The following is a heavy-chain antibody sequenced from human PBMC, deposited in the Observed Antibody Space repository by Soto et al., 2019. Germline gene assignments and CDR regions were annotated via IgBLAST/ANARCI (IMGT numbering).Heavy chain of an antibody. J-gene: IGHJ6*02. Sequence: ASVKVSCKASGYTFTGYYVHWVRQAPGQGLEWMGWINPNSGGTSYAQKFQGWVTMTRDTSISTAYMELSRLRSDDTAVYYCARGADCSSTSCSLEDYYYGMDVWGQGTTVTVSS. CDR3: ARGADCSSTSCSLEDYYYGMDV. CDR1: GYTFTGYY. V-gene: IGHV1-2*04. CDR2: INPNSGGT. D-gene: IGHD2-2*01.